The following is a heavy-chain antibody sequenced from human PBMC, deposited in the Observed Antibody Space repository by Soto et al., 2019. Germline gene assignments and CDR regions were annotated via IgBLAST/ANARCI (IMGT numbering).Heavy chain of an antibody. J-gene: IGHJ4*02. V-gene: IGHV3-30*18. D-gene: IGHD6-19*01. CDR1: GFTFSSYG. CDR3: AKDERDSSGWYWFDY. Sequence: QVQLVESGGGVVQPGRSLRLSCAASGFTFSSYGMHWVRQAPGKGLEWVAVISYDGSNKYYADSVKGRFTISRDNSKNTQYLQMNSLRAEDMAVYYCAKDERDSSGWYWFDYWGQGTLVTVSS. CDR2: ISYDGSNK.